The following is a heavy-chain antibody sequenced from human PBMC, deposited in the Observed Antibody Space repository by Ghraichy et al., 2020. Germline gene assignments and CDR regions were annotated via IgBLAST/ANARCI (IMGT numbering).Heavy chain of an antibody. CDR2: INHSGST. J-gene: IGHJ3*02. CDR1: GGSFSGYY. Sequence: SETLSLTCAVYGGSFSGYYWSWIRQPPGKGLEWIGEINHSGSTNYNPSLKSRVTISVDTSKNQFSLKLSSVTAADTAVYYCARAYASTVVTLFLRSVGLRGGSKGHAFDIWGQGTMVTVSS. D-gene: IGHD4-23*01. CDR3: ARAYASTVVTLFLRSVGLRGGSKGHAFDI. V-gene: IGHV4-34*01.